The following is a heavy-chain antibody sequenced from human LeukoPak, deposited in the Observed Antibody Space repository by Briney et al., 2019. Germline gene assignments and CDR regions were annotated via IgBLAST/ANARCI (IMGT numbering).Heavy chain of an antibody. CDR3: ATSYSSSWYDY. V-gene: IGHV4-59*01. CDR1: GGSISRYY. D-gene: IGHD6-13*01. Sequence: SETLSLICTVSGGSISRYYWSWIRQPPGKGLEWIGYIYYSGSTNYNPSLKSRVTISVDTSKNQFSLKLSSVTAADTAVYYCATSYSSSWYDYWGQGTLVTVSS. CDR2: IYYSGST. J-gene: IGHJ4*02.